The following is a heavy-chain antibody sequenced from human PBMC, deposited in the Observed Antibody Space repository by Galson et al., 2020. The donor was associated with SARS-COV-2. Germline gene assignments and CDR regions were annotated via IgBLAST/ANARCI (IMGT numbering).Heavy chain of an antibody. D-gene: IGHD3-22*01. Sequence: GGSLRLSCAASGFTFTTYSLSWIRQAPGKGLEWVSYITSGGNSIYYADSVKGRFSISRDNARSSLDLQMNSLRAEDTAVYYCARGVGYYDTSGYFFNYWYFDLWGRGTLVTVSS. V-gene: IGHV3-48*04. CDR2: ITSGGNSI. J-gene: IGHJ2*01. CDR1: GFTFTTYS. CDR3: ARGVGYYDTSGYFFNYWYFDL.